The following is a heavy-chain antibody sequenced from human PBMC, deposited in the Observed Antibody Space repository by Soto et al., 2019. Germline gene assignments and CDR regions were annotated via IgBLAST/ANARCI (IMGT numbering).Heavy chain of an antibody. CDR1: GETFNSYG. J-gene: IGHJ4*02. CDR2: ISAYNGNT. CDR3: ATTGYSSSWYYFDY. V-gene: IGHV1-18*01. Sequence: TPVEVPWEACGETFNSYGSSWVRQALGQGLEWMGWISAYNGNTNYAQKLQGRVTMTTDTSTSTAYMELRSLRSDDTAVYYCATTGYSSSWYYFDYWGQGTLVTVSS. D-gene: IGHD6-13*01.